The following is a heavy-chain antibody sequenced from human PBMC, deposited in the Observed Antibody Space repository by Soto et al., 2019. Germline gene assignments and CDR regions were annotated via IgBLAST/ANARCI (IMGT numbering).Heavy chain of an antibody. CDR1: GYTFTSYG. Sequence: ASVKVSCKASGYTFTSYGISWVRQAPGQGLEWMGWISAYNGNTNYAQKLQGRVTMTTDTSTSTAYMELRSLRSDDTAVYYCATALTYYYDSSGSYWGQGTLVTVSS. J-gene: IGHJ4*02. CDR3: ATALTYYYDSSGSY. V-gene: IGHV1-18*01. D-gene: IGHD3-22*01. CDR2: ISAYNGNT.